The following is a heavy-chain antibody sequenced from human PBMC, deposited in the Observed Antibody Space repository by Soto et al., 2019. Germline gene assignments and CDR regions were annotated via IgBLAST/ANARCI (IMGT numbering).Heavy chain of an antibody. V-gene: IGHV5-51*01. CDR3: ARSMYSSASNFGY. CDR2: IYPGDSDT. J-gene: IGHJ4*02. D-gene: IGHD6-6*01. Sequence: GESLKISCKGSGYSFTNYWIGWVRQMPGKGLEWMGIIYPGDSDTRYSPSFQGQVTISADKSISTAYLQWSSLKASDTAIYFCARSMYSSASNFGYWGQGTLVTVSS. CDR1: GYSFTNYW.